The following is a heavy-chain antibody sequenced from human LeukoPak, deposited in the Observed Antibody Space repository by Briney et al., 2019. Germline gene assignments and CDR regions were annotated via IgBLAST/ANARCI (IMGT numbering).Heavy chain of an antibody. J-gene: IGHJ4*02. D-gene: IGHD2-15*01. V-gene: IGHV4-34*01. CDR3: ARAQGVVVMDY. CDR1: GGSFSGYY. CDR2: INHSGST. Sequence: SETLSLTCAVYGGSFSGYYWSWIRQPPGKGLEWIGEINHSGSTNYNPSLKSRVTISVDTSKNQFSLKLSSVTAADTAVYYCARAQGVVVMDYWGQGTLVTVSS.